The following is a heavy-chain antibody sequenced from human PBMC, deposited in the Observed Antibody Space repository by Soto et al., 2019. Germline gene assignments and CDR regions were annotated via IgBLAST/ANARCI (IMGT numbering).Heavy chain of an antibody. D-gene: IGHD5-18*01. CDR3: AKGAHDTPMDLILAS. J-gene: IGHJ5*02. Sequence: QLQLVESGGGAVQPGRSLRLSCAASGFTFGSYGMHWVRQAPGKGLEWVAVISNDGTNKYYEDGVKGRFTIPRDNSKNTLYLQMDSLRVEDTAVYYCAKGAHDTPMDLILASWGQGTLVTVTS. CDR1: GFTFGSYG. V-gene: IGHV3-30*18. CDR2: ISNDGTNK.